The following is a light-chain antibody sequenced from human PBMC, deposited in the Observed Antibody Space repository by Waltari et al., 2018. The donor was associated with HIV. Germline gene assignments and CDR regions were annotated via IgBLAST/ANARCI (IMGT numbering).Light chain of an antibody. J-gene: IGLJ2*01. CDR3: CSYAGQTTYVA. Sequence: QSPLTQPASVSGSPGQSITISCRGPDSAIGPYNYVPCYPHRPVTAPRLIIYDVNSRPSGVSDRFSGSKSGNTASLTISGLQPDDEGDYYCCSYAGQTTYVAFGGGTKVTVL. CDR1: DSAIGPYNY. CDR2: DVN. V-gene: IGLV2-23*02.